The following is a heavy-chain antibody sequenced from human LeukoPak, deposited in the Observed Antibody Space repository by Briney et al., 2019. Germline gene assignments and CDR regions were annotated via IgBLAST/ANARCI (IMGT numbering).Heavy chain of an antibody. CDR2: IIPIFGTA. Sequence: SVKVSCKASGGTFSSYAISWVRQAPGQGLEWMGGIIPIFGTANYAQKFQGRVTITADESTSTAYMELSSLRSEDTAVYYCARTVVAGDYYYYGMDVWGQGTTVTVSS. CDR3: ARTVVAGDYYYYGMDV. D-gene: IGHD6-19*01. CDR1: GGTFSSYA. V-gene: IGHV1-69*13. J-gene: IGHJ6*02.